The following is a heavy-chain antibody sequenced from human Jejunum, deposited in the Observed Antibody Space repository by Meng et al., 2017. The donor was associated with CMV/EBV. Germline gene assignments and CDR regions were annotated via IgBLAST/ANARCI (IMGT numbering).Heavy chain of an antibody. CDR1: GDSITSGYY. CDR2: VFHTGAT. D-gene: IGHD6-13*01. V-gene: IGHV4-38-2*01. CDR3: ARSRSSSQYIDY. Sequence: VSGDSITSGYYWDWIRQAPGKGLEWIGYVFHTGATYYNPSLKSRFTISVDTSKNQFALKLTSVTAADTAVYYCARSRSSSQYIDYWGQGTLVTVSS. J-gene: IGHJ4*02.